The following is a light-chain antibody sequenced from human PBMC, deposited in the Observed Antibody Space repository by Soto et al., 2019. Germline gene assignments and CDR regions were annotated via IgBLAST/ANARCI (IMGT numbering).Light chain of an antibody. CDR1: QSISSW. J-gene: IGKJ5*01. Sequence: DIQMTQSPSTLSASVGDRVTITCRASQSISSWLAWYQQKPGKAPKLLIYDASSLESGVPSRFSGSGSGTEFTLTISGLLPEDFAAYHCQQLYTLPFTFGQGTRLENK. CDR2: DAS. V-gene: IGKV1-5*01. CDR3: QQLYTLPFT.